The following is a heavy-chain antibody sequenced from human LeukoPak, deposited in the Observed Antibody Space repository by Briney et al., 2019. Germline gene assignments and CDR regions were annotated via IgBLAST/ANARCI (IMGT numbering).Heavy chain of an antibody. D-gene: IGHD5-12*01. J-gene: IGHJ4*02. CDR3: ARDIGYHTFDY. CDR2: IKEDGSDK. CDR1: GFTFSNFW. V-gene: IGHV3-7*05. Sequence: GGSLRLSCAASGFTFSNFWMAWVRQAPGKGLEWVAHIKEDGSDKKYVDSVMGRFTISRDNPKNSLYLQMNSLRAEDTAVYYCARDIGYHTFDYWGQGGLVTVSS.